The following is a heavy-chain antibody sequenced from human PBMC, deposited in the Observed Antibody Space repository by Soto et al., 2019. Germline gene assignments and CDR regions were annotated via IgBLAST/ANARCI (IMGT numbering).Heavy chain of an antibody. V-gene: IGHV1-46*01. CDR3: ARVEGRADDQRD. D-gene: IGHD3-3*01. CDR2: IRPDSGRT. J-gene: IGHJ4*02. Sequence: QVLMVQSGAEVKKPGASVRLSCKTSGYTFASYYVHWVRQAPGRGLEWMGVIRPDSGRTDYAQNFQGRVTMTRDTPTTTVYVDLSRLTSDDTAVYYCARVEGRADDQRDWGPGALVTVSS. CDR1: GYTFASYY.